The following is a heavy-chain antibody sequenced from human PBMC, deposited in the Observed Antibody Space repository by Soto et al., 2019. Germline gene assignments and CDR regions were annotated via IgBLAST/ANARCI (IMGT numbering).Heavy chain of an antibody. CDR2: IWYDGSNK. V-gene: IGHV3-33*01. CDR1: GFSFSSYG. CDR3: ARASGYSMGFDY. D-gene: IGHD6-13*01. J-gene: IGHJ4*02. Sequence: QVQLVESGGGVVQPGRSLRLSCAASGFSFSSYGMHWVRQAPRKGLEWVAVIWYDGSNKYYADSVKGRFTISRDNSKNTLYLQMNSLSAEDTAVYYCARASGYSMGFDYWGQGTLVTVSS.